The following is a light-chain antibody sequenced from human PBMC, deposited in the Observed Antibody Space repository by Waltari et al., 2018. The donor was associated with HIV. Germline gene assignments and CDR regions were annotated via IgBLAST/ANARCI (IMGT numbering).Light chain of an antibody. CDR2: GNI. Sequence: QSVLTQPPSVSGAPGQRVTIPCTGSSSNIGAGYDVHWYQQLPGTAPKLLIYGNINRPSGVPDRFSGSKSGTSASLAITGLQAEDEADYYCQSYDSSLSWVFGGGTKLTVL. CDR3: QSYDSSLSWV. V-gene: IGLV1-40*01. CDR1: SSNIGAGYD. J-gene: IGLJ3*02.